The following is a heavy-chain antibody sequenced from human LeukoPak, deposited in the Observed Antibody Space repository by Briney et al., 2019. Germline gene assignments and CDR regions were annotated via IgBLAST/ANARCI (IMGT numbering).Heavy chain of an antibody. J-gene: IGHJ6*03. CDR1: GGSFRVYY. CDR3: ASSRGYSSSLWYYYMDV. D-gene: IGHD6-13*01. Sequence: SETLSLTCAVYGGSFRVYYWSWIRQPPGKGVDWIAEINYSGTTNYKPSLKSRVTISIDTSKNQFSLKLSSVTAADTAVYYCASSRGYSSSLWYYYMDVWGKGTTVTVSS. V-gene: IGHV4-34*01. CDR2: INYSGTT.